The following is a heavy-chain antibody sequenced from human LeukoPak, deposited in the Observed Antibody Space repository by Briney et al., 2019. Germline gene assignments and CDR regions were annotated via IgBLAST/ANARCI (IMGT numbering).Heavy chain of an antibody. J-gene: IGHJ4*02. CDR3: NPQRDSSSLD. V-gene: IGHV1-69-2*01. D-gene: IGHD6-13*01. CDR2: VNPEDGER. Sequence: ASVKLRCNSSGSRLTDYYKPWIQLAPATGHELMGRVNPEDGERRNAEKIPGRVAITTDTSTDTAYMELNSLRFEDKAVYYCNPQRDSSSLDGGQGTLLTVS. CDR1: GSRLTDYY.